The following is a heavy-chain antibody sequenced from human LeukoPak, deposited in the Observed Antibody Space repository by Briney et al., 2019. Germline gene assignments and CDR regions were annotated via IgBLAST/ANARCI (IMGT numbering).Heavy chain of an antibody. Sequence: ASVKVSCKASGYTFSTFDINWIRQAPGQGPEWMGWMNPNSGNTGYAQKFQGRVTLTRSTSMTTAYMELNSLRSDDTAVYYCARQSLDGGSCYDYWGQGTPVSVSS. CDR3: ARQSLDGGSCYDY. J-gene: IGHJ4*02. CDR2: MNPNSGNT. CDR1: GYTFSTFD. V-gene: IGHV1-8*01. D-gene: IGHD2-15*01.